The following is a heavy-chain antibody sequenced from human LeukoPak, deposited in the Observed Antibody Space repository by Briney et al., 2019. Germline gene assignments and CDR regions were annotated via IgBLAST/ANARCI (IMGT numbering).Heavy chain of an antibody. CDR3: AKTRSLIAVVGTSYYFDY. CDR1: GFTFSSYA. D-gene: IGHD6-19*01. V-gene: IGHV3-23*01. Sequence: GGSLRLSCAASGFTFSSYAMSWVRQAPGKGLEWVSAISGSGGSTYYADSVKGRFTISRDNAKNTLYLQMNSLRAEDSVVYYCAKTRSLIAVVGTSYYFDYWGQGTLVTVSS. CDR2: ISGSGGST. J-gene: IGHJ4*02.